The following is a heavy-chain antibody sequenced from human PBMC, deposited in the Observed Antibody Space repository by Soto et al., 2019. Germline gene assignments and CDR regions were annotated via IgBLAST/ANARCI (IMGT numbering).Heavy chain of an antibody. D-gene: IGHD6-6*01. Sequence: SVKVSCKASGYTFTSYDINWVRQATRQGLEWMGGMIPICGTTSYAQKFQGRVTITTDESATTAYMELSSLRSEDTAVYYCASTEYSSSSVSYYYYGMDVWGQGTTVTVSS. CDR1: GYTFTSYD. J-gene: IGHJ6*02. CDR3: ASTEYSSSSVSYYYYGMDV. CDR2: MIPICGTT. V-gene: IGHV1-69*05.